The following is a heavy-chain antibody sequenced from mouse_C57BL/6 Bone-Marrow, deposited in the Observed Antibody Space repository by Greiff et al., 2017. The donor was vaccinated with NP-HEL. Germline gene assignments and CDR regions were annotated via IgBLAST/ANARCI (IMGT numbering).Heavy chain of an antibody. J-gene: IGHJ3*01. CDR3: ARKGGTAQVFAY. Sequence: VQLQQSGAELMKPGASVKLSCKATGYTFTGYWIEWVKQRPGHGLEWIGEILPGSGSTNYNEKFKGKATLTADTSSNTAYMQLSSLTTEDSAIYYCARKGGTAQVFAYWGQGTLVTVSA. CDR2: ILPGSGST. CDR1: GYTFTGYW. V-gene: IGHV1-9*01. D-gene: IGHD3-2*02.